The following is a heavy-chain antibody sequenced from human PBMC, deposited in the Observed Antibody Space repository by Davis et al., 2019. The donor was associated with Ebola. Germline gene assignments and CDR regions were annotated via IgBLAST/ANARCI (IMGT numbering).Heavy chain of an antibody. V-gene: IGHV3-48*02. D-gene: IGHD3-22*01. CDR3: ARDRSPYYYDSSGYYDAFDI. J-gene: IGHJ3*02. CDR1: GFTFSSYS. CDR2: ISSSSSTI. Sequence: PGGSLRLPCAASGFTFSSYSMNWVRQAPGKGLEWVSYISSSSSTIYYADSVKGRFTISRDNAKNSLYLQMNSLRDEDTAVYYCARDRSPYYYDSSGYYDAFDIWGQGTMVTVSS.